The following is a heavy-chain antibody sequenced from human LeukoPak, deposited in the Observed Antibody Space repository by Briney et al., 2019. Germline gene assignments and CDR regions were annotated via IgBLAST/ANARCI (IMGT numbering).Heavy chain of an antibody. CDR2: IYHSGST. J-gene: IGHJ4*02. CDR3: AREAGGGWDYFDY. V-gene: IGHV4-38-2*02. Sequence: SETLSLTCTVSGYSITSGYYWGWIRQPPGKGLEWIGSIYHSGSTYYNASLKSRVTISVDTSKNQFSLKLSSVTAADTAVYYCAREAGGGWDYFDYWGQGTLVTVSS. D-gene: IGHD3-10*01. CDR1: GYSITSGYY.